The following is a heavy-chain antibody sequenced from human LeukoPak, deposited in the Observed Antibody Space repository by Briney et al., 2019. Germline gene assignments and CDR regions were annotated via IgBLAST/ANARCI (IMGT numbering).Heavy chain of an antibody. CDR3: ARVADTAMVNAFDI. V-gene: IGHV1-18*01. D-gene: IGHD5-18*01. J-gene: IGHJ3*02. CDR1: GYILTHYA. CDR2: ISAYNGNT. Sequence: GASVKVSCKASGYILTHYALNWLRQAPGQRLEWMGWISAYNGNTNYAQKLQGRVTMTTDTSTSTAYMELRSLRSDDTAVYYCARVADTAMVNAFDIWGQGTMVTVSS.